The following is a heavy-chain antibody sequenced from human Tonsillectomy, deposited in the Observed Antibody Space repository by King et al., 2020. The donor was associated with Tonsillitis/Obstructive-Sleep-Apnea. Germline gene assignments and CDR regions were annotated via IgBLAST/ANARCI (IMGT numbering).Heavy chain of an antibody. D-gene: IGHD3-10*01. J-gene: IGHJ6*02. V-gene: IGHV3-30*04. CDR1: GFTFSSYA. CDR3: DQGGGSGSYLPYYYYGMDV. Sequence: VQLVESGGGVVQPGRSLRLSCAASGFTFSSYAMHWVRQAPGKGLEWVAVISYDGSNKYYADSVKGRFTISRDNSKNTLYLQMNSLRAEDTALYYCDQGGGSGSYLPYYYYGMDVWGQGTTVTVSS. CDR2: ISYDGSNK.